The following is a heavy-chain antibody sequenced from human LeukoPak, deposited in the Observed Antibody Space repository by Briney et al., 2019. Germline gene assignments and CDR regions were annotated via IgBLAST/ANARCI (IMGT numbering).Heavy chain of an antibody. Sequence: KPSETLSLTCAVYGGSFSGYYWSWIRQPPGKGLEWIGEINHSGSTNYNPSLKSRVTISVDTSKNQFSLKLSSVTAADTAVYYCARHQSRAAAGTLPFDYWGQGTLVTVSS. CDR3: ARHQSRAAAGTLPFDY. CDR1: GGSFSGYY. D-gene: IGHD6-13*01. V-gene: IGHV4-34*01. CDR2: INHSGST. J-gene: IGHJ4*02.